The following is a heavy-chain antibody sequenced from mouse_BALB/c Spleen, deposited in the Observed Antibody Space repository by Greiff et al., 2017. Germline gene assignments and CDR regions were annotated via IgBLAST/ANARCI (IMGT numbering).Heavy chain of an antibody. J-gene: IGHJ4*01. Sequence: EVMLVESGGGLVQPGGSMKLSCVASGFTFSSYWMSWVRQSPEKGLEWVAEIRLKSDNYATHYAESVKGKFTISRDDSKSRLYLQMNSLRAEDTGIYYCTGRYDNYAMDYWGQGTSVTVSS. CDR1: GFTFSSYW. CDR2: IRLKSDNYAT. V-gene: IGHV6-6*02. D-gene: IGHD2-14*01. CDR3: TGRYDNYAMDY.